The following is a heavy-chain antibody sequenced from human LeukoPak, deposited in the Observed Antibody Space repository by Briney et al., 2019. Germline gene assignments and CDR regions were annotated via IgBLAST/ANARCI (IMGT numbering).Heavy chain of an antibody. CDR2: INGDGSST. D-gene: IGHD6-6*01. CDR1: GFTFSSYL. Sequence: GGSLRLSCAASGFTFSSYLMHWVRQAPGKGLVWVSRINGDGSSTSYADSVKGRFTISRDNAKNTLYLQMNSLRAEDTAVYYCARGYSSSYRIDYWGQGTLVTVSS. J-gene: IGHJ4*02. CDR3: ARGYSSSYRIDY. V-gene: IGHV3-74*01.